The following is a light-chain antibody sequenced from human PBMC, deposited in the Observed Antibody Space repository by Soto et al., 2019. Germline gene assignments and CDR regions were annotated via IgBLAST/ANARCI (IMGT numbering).Light chain of an antibody. V-gene: IGKV2-24*01. CDR2: QIS. CDR1: QSLVYSDGNTY. J-gene: IGKJ1*01. CDR3: VQFSHFPRT. Sequence: DIVMTQTPLSSPVTLGQPASISCRSSQSLVYSDGNTYLSWLQQRPGQPPRLLIYQISNRFSGVPDRFSGRGAGTDFTLKISRVEAEDVGVYYCVQFSHFPRTFGQGTKVEI.